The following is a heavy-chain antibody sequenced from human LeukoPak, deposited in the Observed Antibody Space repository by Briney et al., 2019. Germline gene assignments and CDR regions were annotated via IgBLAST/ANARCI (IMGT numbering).Heavy chain of an antibody. D-gene: IGHD3-10*01. CDR2: IYHSGST. CDR3: TRSDGYGLVGI. CDR1: GGSISSSNW. J-gene: IGHJ3*01. Sequence: SGTLSLTCAVSGGSISSSNWWSWVRQPPGKGLEWIGEIYHSGSTNYNPSLKSRVTISVDTSKNQFSLKLSSVTAADTAVYYCTRSDGYGLVGIWGQGTMVTVSS. V-gene: IGHV4-4*02.